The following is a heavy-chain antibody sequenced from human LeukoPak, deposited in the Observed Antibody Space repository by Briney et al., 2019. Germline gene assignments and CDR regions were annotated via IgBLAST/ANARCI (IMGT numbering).Heavy chain of an antibody. V-gene: IGHV4-59*01. Sequence: SETLSPTCTVSGGSISSYYWSWIRQPPGKGLEWIGYIYYSGNTNYNPSLKSRVTISVDTSKNQFSLKLSSVTAADTAVYCCARADLQGYYYGMDVWGQGTTVTVSS. CDR3: ARADLQGYYYGMDV. CDR2: IYYSGNT. CDR1: GGSISSYY. J-gene: IGHJ6*02. D-gene: IGHD4-11*01.